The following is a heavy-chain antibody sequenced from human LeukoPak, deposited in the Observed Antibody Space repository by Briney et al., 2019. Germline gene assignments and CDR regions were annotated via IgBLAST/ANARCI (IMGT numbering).Heavy chain of an antibody. D-gene: IGHD3-10*01. CDR2: IYDSGST. J-gene: IGHJ5*02. Sequence: SEALSLTCTVSGGAISSGSYYGGWIRQPPGKGREWVGCIYDSGSTYYNPSLRRRVTISVDTSKNQFSMKLSSVTAADTAVYYCAREGLNMVRGVIPKEAWGWFDPWGQGTLVTVSS. CDR1: GGAISSGSYY. CDR3: AREGLNMVRGVIPKEAWGWFDP. V-gene: IGHV4-39*07.